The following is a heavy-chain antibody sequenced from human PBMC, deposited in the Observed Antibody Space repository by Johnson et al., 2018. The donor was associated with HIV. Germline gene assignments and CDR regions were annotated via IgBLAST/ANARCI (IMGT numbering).Heavy chain of an antibody. D-gene: IGHD6-19*01. CDR3: ARSGGAVGGVDAFDI. Sequence: VQLVESGGGLVQPGGSLRLSCAASRFTFSSYDMHWVRQATGKGLEWVSAIGTAGDTYYPGSVKGRFTISRENAKNSLYLQMNSLRAGDTAVYYCARSGGAVGGVDAFDIWGQGTMGTVSS. V-gene: IGHV3-13*01. CDR2: IGTAGDT. CDR1: RFTFSSYD. J-gene: IGHJ3*02.